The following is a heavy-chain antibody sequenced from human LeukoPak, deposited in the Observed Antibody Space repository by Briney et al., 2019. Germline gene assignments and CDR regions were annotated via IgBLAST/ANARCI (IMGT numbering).Heavy chain of an antibody. V-gene: IGHV4-34*01. Sequence: SETLSLTCAVDGDSFSGFYWSWVRQSPGKGLEWLGEINDSGSTNYNPPLKSRVVMSVDTSKKQFSLKLESVTAADTAVYYCARLRGFLSGYVDIWGQGTPVTVSS. J-gene: IGHJ4*02. D-gene: IGHD3-3*01. CDR2: INDSGST. CDR1: GDSFSGFY. CDR3: ARLRGFLSGYVDI.